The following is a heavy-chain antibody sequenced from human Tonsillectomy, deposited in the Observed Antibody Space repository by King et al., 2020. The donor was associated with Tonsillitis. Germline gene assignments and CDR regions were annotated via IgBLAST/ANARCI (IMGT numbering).Heavy chain of an antibody. J-gene: IGHJ4*02. CDR3: ARRSSKYYYASSGYYLVDY. CDR1: GFSLSTSGVG. D-gene: IGHD3-22*01. Sequence: TLKESGPTLVKPTQTLTLTCTFSGFSLSTSGVGVGWIRQPPGKALEWLALIYWNDDKRYSPSLKSRLTITKDTSKNQVVLTMTNMDPVDTATYYCARRSSKYYYASSGYYLVDYWGQGTLVTVSS. CDR2: IYWNDDK. V-gene: IGHV2-5*01.